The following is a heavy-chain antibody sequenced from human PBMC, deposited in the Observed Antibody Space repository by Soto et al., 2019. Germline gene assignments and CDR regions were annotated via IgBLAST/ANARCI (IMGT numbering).Heavy chain of an antibody. CDR1: GYPFTGYC. V-gene: IGHV1-2*07. CDR3: AREGGYSGYDSHWFDP. J-gene: IGHJ5*02. Sequence: VKVSCKASGYPFTGYCMHWVRQAPGQGLEWMGWINPNSGGTNYAHKFQGRVTMTRDTSISTAYMELSRMRSDDTAVYYCAREGGYSGYDSHWFDPWGQGSLVTVSS. D-gene: IGHD5-12*01. CDR2: INPNSGGT.